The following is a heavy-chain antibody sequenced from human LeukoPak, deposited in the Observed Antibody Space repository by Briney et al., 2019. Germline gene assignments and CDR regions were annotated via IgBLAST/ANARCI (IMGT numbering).Heavy chain of an antibody. CDR1: GYTFTSYG. J-gene: IGHJ4*02. D-gene: IGHD3-16*02. V-gene: IGHV1-18*01. CDR2: ISAYNGNT. Sequence: GASVKVSCKASGYTFTSYGISWVRPAPGQGLEWMGWISAYNGNTNYAQKLQGRVTMTTDTSTSTAYMELRSLRSDDTAVYYCARDWSYYDYVWGSYRPYYFDYWGQGTLVTVSS. CDR3: ARDWSYYDYVWGSYRPYYFDY.